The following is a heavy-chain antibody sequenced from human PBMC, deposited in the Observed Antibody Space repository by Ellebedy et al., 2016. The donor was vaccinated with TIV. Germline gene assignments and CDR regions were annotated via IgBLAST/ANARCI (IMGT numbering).Heavy chain of an antibody. CDR3: SRGRSFN. Sequence: PGGSLRLSCAASGFTFSSNWMSWVRQTPGKGQEWVAYIKQDGSEKYYVDSVKGRFTISRDKAKNSLYLQMNSLRAEDTAVYYCSRGRSFNWGQGTLFTVSS. D-gene: IGHD3-10*01. CDR1: GFTFSSNW. CDR2: IKQDGSEK. V-gene: IGHV3-7*03. J-gene: IGHJ4*02.